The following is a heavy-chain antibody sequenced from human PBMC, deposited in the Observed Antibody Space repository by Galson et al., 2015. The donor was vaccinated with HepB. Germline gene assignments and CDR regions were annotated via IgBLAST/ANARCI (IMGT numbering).Heavy chain of an antibody. D-gene: IGHD4-23*01. Sequence: TLSLTCAVYGGSFSGYYWSWIRQPPGKGLEWIGEINHSGSTNYNPSLKSRVTISVDTSKNQFSLKLSSVTAADTAVYYCARGRGGYYGGNSGRFDYWGQGTLVTVSS. CDR1: GGSFSGYY. CDR2: INHSGST. CDR3: ARGRGGYYGGNSGRFDY. V-gene: IGHV4-34*01. J-gene: IGHJ4*02.